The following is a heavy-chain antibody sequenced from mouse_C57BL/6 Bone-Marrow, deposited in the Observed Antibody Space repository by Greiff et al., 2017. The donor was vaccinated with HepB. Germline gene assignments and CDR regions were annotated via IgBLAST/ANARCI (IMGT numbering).Heavy chain of an antibody. V-gene: IGHV7-1*01. CDR3: ARVYSNYDAMDY. CDR1: GFTFSDFY. Sequence: EVKVVESGGGLVQSGRSLRLSCATSGFTFSDFYMEWVRQAPGKGLEWIAASRNKANDYTTEYSASVKGRFIVSRDTSQSILYLQMNALRAEDTAIYYCARVYSNYDAMDYWGQGTSVTVSS. D-gene: IGHD2-5*01. CDR2: SRNKANDYTT. J-gene: IGHJ4*01.